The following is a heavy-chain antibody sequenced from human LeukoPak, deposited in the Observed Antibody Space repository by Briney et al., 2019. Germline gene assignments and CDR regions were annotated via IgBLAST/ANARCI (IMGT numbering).Heavy chain of an antibody. J-gene: IGHJ4*02. CDR1: GFTFSSYG. CDR3: AKDLTTVTTQGDY. D-gene: IGHD4-17*01. V-gene: IGHV3-23*01. CDR2: TSGSGGST. Sequence: GGSLRLSCVASGFTFSSYGMSWVRQAPGKGLEWVSGTSGSGGSTYYADSVKGRFTISRDNSKNTLYLQMNSLRAEDTALYYCAKDLTTVTTQGDYWGQGTLVTVSS.